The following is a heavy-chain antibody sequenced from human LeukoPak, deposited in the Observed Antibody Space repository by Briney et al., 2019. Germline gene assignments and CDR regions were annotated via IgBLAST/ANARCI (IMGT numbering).Heavy chain of an antibody. CDR1: GFTFSSYS. J-gene: IGHJ6*03. Sequence: GGSLRLSCAASGFTFSSYSMNWVRQAPGKGLEWVSSISSSSSYIYYADSVKGRFTISRDNAKNSLYLQMNSLRAEDTAVYYCARFDGSSSFTKYYYYMDVWGKGTTVTVSS. V-gene: IGHV3-21*01. CDR3: ARFDGSSSFTKYYYYMDV. D-gene: IGHD6-6*01. CDR2: ISSSSSYI.